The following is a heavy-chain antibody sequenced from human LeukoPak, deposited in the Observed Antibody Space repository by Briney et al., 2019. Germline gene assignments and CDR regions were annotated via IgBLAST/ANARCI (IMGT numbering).Heavy chain of an antibody. CDR1: GYTFTTYG. CDR3: ARGLLTARAHDAFDI. V-gene: IGHV1-18*01. D-gene: IGHD7-27*01. J-gene: IGHJ3*02. Sequence: GASVKVSCKASGYTFTTYGISWVRQAPGQGLEWMGWVSPYNGNTNYAQKLQGRVTMTTDTSANTAYMELGSLRSDDTAVYYCARGLLTARAHDAFDIWGQGTMVSVST. CDR2: VSPYNGNT.